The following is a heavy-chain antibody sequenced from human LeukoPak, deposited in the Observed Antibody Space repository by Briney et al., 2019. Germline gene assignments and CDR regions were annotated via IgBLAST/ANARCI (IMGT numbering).Heavy chain of an antibody. D-gene: IGHD6-13*01. CDR1: GFTFSSYS. CDR2: ISSSSSYI. CDR3: ARDGAAADFDY. J-gene: IGHJ4*02. V-gene: IGHV3-21*01. Sequence: GGSLRLSCAASGFTFSSYSMNLVRQAPGKGLEWVSSISSSSSYIYYADSVKGRFTIFRDNAKNSLYLQMNSLRAEDTAVYYCARDGAAADFDYWGQGTLVTVSS.